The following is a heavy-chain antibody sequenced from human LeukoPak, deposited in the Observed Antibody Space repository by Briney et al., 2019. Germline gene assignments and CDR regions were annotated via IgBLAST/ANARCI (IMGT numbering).Heavy chain of an antibody. CDR1: GFTFRSYG. D-gene: IGHD1-26*01. J-gene: IGHJ4*02. Sequence: GGSLRLSCAASGFTFRSYGMHWVRQAPGKGLEWVTFIRYDGSDKYYVDSVKGRFTISRDNSKNTLYLQMNSLRPEDTALYYCARDGGRGVLDYWGQRTLVIVSS. V-gene: IGHV3-30*02. CDR3: ARDGGRGVLDY. CDR2: IRYDGSDK.